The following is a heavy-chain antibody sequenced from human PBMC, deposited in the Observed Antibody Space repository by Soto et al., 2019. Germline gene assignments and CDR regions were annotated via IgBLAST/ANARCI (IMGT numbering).Heavy chain of an antibody. CDR3: AHKSGSSGWYRRNGAFDI. V-gene: IGHV2-5*01. Sequence: QITLKESGPTLVKPTQTLTLTCTFSGFSLSTSGVGVGWIRQPPGKALEWLALIYWNDDKRYSPSLKSRLTITKDTSKNQVVLTMTNMDPVDTATYYCAHKSGSSGWYRRNGAFDIWGQGTMVTVSS. J-gene: IGHJ3*02. CDR2: IYWNDDK. CDR1: GFSLSTSGVG. D-gene: IGHD6-19*01.